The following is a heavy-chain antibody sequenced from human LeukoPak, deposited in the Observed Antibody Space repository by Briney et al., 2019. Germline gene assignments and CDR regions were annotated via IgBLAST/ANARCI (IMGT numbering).Heavy chain of an antibody. J-gene: IGHJ4*02. V-gene: IGHV3-53*01. CDR2: IYSGGST. CDR3: ARGRRYSSGWYYFDY. CDR1: GFTFRSYA. Sequence: GGSLGLSCAASGFTFRSYAMSWVRQAPGKGLEWVSVIYSGGSTYYADSVKGRFTISRDNSKNTLYLQMNSLRAEDTAVYYCARGRRYSSGWYYFDYWGQGTLVTVSS. D-gene: IGHD6-19*01.